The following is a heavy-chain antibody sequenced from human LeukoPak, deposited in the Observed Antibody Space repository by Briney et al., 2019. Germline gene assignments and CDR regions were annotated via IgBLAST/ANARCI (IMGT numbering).Heavy chain of an antibody. Sequence: PGGSLRLSCAASGFTFSNAWMSWVRQAPGKGLEWVGSIKSKTDGGETDYAAPVKGSFTISRDDSKNTLYLQMNSLKTEDTAVYYCTTDGFVELLCWRDYWGQGTLVTVSS. J-gene: IGHJ4*02. D-gene: IGHD3-10*01. CDR3: TTDGFVELLCWRDY. V-gene: IGHV3-15*01. CDR2: IKSKTDGGET. CDR1: GFTFSNAW.